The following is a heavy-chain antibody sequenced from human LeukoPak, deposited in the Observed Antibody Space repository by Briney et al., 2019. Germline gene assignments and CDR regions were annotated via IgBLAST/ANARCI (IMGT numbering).Heavy chain of an antibody. CDR1: GFTFSSYG. Sequence: GGSLRLSCAASGFTFSSYGMHWARQAPGKGLEWVAVISYDGSNKYYADSVKGRFTISRDNSKNTLYLQMNSLRAEDTAVYYCAKGGEIDASPIDWYFDLWGRGTLVTVSS. D-gene: IGHD2-2*01. CDR3: AKGGEIDASPIDWYFDL. J-gene: IGHJ2*01. V-gene: IGHV3-30*18. CDR2: ISYDGSNK.